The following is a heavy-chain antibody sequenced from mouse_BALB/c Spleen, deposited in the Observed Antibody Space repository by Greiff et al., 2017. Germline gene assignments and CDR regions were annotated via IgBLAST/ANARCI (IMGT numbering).Heavy chain of an antibody. V-gene: IGHV3-6*02. J-gene: IGHJ4*01. CDR1: GYSITSGYY. Sequence: VQLQQSGPGLVKPSQSLSLTCSVTGYSITSGYYWNWIRQFPGNKLEWMGYISYGGSNNYNPSLKNRISITRDTSKNQFFLKLNSVTTEDTATYYCARGGMDYWGQGTSVTVSS. CDR3: ARGGMDY. CDR2: ISYGGSN.